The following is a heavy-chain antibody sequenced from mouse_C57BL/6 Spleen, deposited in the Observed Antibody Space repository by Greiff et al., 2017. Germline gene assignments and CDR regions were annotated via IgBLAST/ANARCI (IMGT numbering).Heavy chain of an antibody. V-gene: IGHV1-26*01. Sequence: EVQLQQSGPELVKPGASVKISCKASGYTFTDYYMNWVKQSHGKSLEWIGDINPNNGGTSYNQKFKGKATLTVDKSSSTAYMELRSLTSEDSAVFYCASEVGENYFDYWGQGTTLTVSS. CDR2: INPNNGGT. CDR1: GYTFTDYY. CDR3: ASEVGENYFDY. D-gene: IGHD1-3*01. J-gene: IGHJ2*01.